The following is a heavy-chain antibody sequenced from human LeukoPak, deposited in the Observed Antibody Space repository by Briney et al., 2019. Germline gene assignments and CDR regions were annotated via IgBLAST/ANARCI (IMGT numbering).Heavy chain of an antibody. Sequence: GGSLRLSCAASGITFISAWMNWVRQAPGKGLEWVGRIKSKTDGGTAEYAAPVKGRFITSRDDSKNTLYLQMNSLNSDDTGVYYCATALRGVGFWGQGTLVTVPS. D-gene: IGHD3-3*01. CDR2: IKSKTDGGTA. V-gene: IGHV3-15*01. CDR1: GITFISAW. J-gene: IGHJ4*02. CDR3: ATALRGVGF.